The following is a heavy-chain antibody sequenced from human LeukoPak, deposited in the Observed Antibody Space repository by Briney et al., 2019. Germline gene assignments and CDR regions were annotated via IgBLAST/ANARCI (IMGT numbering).Heavy chain of an antibody. CDR1: GYTFTSYY. V-gene: IGHV1-46*01. D-gene: IGHD4-17*01. CDR2: INPSGGST. Sequence: ASVKVSCKASGYTFTSYYMHWVRQAPGQGLEWMGIINPSGGSTSYAQKFQGRVTMTRDTSTSTVYMELSSLRSDDTAVYYCATGDYGDYAGFDPWGQGTLVTVSS. CDR3: ATGDYGDYAGFDP. J-gene: IGHJ5*02.